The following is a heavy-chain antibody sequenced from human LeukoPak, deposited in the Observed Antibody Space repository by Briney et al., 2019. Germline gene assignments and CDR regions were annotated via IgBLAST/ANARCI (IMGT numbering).Heavy chain of an antibody. V-gene: IGHV3-33*01. CDR1: GFTFSSYG. J-gene: IGHJ4*02. D-gene: IGHD4-17*01. Sequence: GRSLRLSCAASGFTFSSYGMHWVRQAPGKGLEWVAVIWYDGSNKYYADSVKGRFTISRDNSKNTPYLQMNSLRAEDTAVYYCAREGVPHGDYPYYFDYWGQGTLVTVSS. CDR3: AREGVPHGDYPYYFDY. CDR2: IWYDGSNK.